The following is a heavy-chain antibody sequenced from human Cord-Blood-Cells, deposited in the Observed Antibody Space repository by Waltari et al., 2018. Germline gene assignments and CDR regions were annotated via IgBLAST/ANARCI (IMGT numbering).Heavy chain of an antibody. D-gene: IGHD3-3*01. Sequence: QVQLQESGPGLVKPSETLSLTCTVSGGSISSYYWSWLRQPPGKGLEWIGYIYYSGSTNYNPPLKSRVTISVDTSKNQFSLKLSSVTAADTAVYYCARDIGAYFDYWGQGTLVTVSS. V-gene: IGHV4-59*01. CDR3: ARDIGAYFDY. CDR1: GGSISSYY. J-gene: IGHJ4*02. CDR2: IYYSGST.